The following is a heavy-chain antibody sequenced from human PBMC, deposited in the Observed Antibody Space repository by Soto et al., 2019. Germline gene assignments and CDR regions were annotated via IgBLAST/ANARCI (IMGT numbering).Heavy chain of an antibody. J-gene: IGHJ6*02. CDR3: AKGATYYYYGMDV. CDR2: ISGSGGST. V-gene: IGHV3-23*01. D-gene: IGHD1-26*01. CDR1: GFTFSSYA. Sequence: PGGSLRLSCAASGFTFSSYAMSWVRQAPGKGLEWVSAISGSGGSTYDADSVKGRFTISRDNSKNTLYRQMNSLRAEDTAVYYCAKGATYYYYGMDVWGQGTTVTVSS.